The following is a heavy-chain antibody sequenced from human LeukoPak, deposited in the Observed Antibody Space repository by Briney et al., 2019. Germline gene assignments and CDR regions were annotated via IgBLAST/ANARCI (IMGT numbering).Heavy chain of an antibody. CDR3: ARTYYDILTSYNPYFDY. D-gene: IGHD3-9*01. J-gene: IGHJ4*02. CDR1: AFTFNSYS. V-gene: IGHV3-21*01. Sequence: GGSLRLSCAASAFTFNSYSMSWVRQAPGKGLEWVSSITSTSVSTYYADSVKGRFTISRDNAKNSLYLQMNSLRAEDTAVYYCARTYYDILTSYNPYFDYWGQGTLVTVSS. CDR2: ITSTSVST.